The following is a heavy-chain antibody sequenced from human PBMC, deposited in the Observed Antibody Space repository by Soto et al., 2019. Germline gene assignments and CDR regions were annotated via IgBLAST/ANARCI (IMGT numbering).Heavy chain of an antibody. CDR3: KSRDY. CDR2: IFSGGST. Sequence: EVQLVESGGGLVLPGGSLRLACAASEFSVSDNYMNWVRQAPGKGLEWVAVIFSGGSTNYADSVKGRFTISRLKSENTLYLQMSSLRPGDTAVYFCKSRDYWGRGTLVTVSS. V-gene: IGHV3-53*04. J-gene: IGHJ4*02. CDR1: EFSVSDNY.